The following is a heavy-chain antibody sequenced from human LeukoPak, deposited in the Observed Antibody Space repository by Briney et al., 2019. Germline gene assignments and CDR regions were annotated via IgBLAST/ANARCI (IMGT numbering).Heavy chain of an antibody. D-gene: IGHD1-26*01. J-gene: IGHJ4*02. V-gene: IGHV3-23*01. Sequence: PGGSLRLSCAASGFTFSSSAMSWVRQAPGKGLEWVSAISGSASNTYYADSVKGRFTISRDNSRNTLYLQMNSLRAEDTAVYYCANVEWPLDYWGQGTLVTVSS. CDR2: ISGSASNT. CDR3: ANVEWPLDY. CDR1: GFTFSSSA.